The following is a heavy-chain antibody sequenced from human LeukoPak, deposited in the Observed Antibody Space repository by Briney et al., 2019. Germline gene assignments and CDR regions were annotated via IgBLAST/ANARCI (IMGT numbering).Heavy chain of an antibody. CDR1: GGTFSSNG. D-gene: IGHD3-3*01. CDR2: IIPIFGTT. CDR3: ARDLLPMTVFGVVND. J-gene: IGHJ4*02. V-gene: IGHV1-69*13. Sequence: SVKVSCKASGGTFSSNGISWLRQAPGQDLEWMGGIIPIFGTTNHAQKFQGRVTITADESRSTAYMELSSLTFDDTAVYYCARDLLPMTVFGVVNDWGQGTLVTVSS.